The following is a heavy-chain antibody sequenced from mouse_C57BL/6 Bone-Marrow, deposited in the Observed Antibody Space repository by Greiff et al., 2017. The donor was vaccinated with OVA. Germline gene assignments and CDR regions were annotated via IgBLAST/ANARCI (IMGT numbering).Heavy chain of an antibody. J-gene: IGHJ2*01. CDR2: IVPNSGGT. Sequence: QVQLKQPGAELVKPGASVKLSCKASGFTFTSYWMCWVKQRPGRGLEWMGRIVPNSGGTKYNEKFKSQATLTVDKPYSTAYMQLSSLTSEDSAVYDCAILGVDYWGQGTTLTVSS. V-gene: IGHV1-72*01. CDR3: AILGVDY. CDR1: GFTFTSYW. D-gene: IGHD4-1*01.